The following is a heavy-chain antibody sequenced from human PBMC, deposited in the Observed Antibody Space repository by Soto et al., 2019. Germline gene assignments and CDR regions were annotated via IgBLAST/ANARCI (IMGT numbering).Heavy chain of an antibody. CDR1: GGTFSSDA. J-gene: IGHJ4*02. CDR3: ARASGYVSGWYHDY. V-gene: IGHV1-69*13. Sequence: EASVKVSCKASGGTFSSDAVSWVRQAPGQGLEWMGGLIPILGTTHYAQKFQGRVTITADESTNTAYMELSSLRSDDTAVYYCARASGYVSGWYHDYWGQGTQVTVSS. D-gene: IGHD6-19*01. CDR2: LIPILGTT.